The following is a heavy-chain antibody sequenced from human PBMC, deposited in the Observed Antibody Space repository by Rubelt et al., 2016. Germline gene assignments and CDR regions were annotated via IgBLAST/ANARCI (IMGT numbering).Heavy chain of an antibody. J-gene: IGHJ4*02. Sequence: QVQLQQWGAGLLKPSETLSLTCAVYGGSFSGYYRSWIRQPPGKGLEWIGEINHSGSTNYNPSLKIRVSISVDTSKNHFTLMLSSVTAADTAVHYCARLPECPYSSSSYSKWGDYWGQGTLVTVSS. CDR1: GGSFSGYY. V-gene: IGHV4-34*01. D-gene: IGHD6-6*01. CDR2: INHSGST. CDR3: ARLPECPYSSSSYSKWGDY.